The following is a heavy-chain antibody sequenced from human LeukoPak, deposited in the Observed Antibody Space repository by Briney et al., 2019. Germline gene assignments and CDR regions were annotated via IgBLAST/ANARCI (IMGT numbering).Heavy chain of an antibody. V-gene: IGHV3-30*02. CDR2: IQYDGSNE. D-gene: IGHD3-10*01. CDR1: GFTFSSYG. CDR3: AGELLGLSFDY. J-gene: IGHJ4*02. Sequence: PGGSLRLSCAASGFTFSSYGMHWVRQAPGKGLEWVALIQYDGSNEYYADSVKGRFTTSRDNAKNSLYLQMNSLRAEDTAVYYCAGELLGLSFDYWGQGTLVTVSS.